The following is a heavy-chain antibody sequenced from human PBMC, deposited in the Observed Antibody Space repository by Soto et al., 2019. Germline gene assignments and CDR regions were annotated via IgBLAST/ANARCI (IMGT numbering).Heavy chain of an antibody. Sequence: GGSLRLSCAASGFTFSSYSMNWVRQAPGKGLEWVSSISSSSSYIYYADSVKVRFTISRDNAKNSLYLQMNSLRAEDTAVYYCARDFGGCSGGSCYYYGMDVWGQGTTVTVSS. D-gene: IGHD2-15*01. CDR2: ISSSSSYI. J-gene: IGHJ6*02. CDR3: ARDFGGCSGGSCYYYGMDV. V-gene: IGHV3-21*01. CDR1: GFTFSSYS.